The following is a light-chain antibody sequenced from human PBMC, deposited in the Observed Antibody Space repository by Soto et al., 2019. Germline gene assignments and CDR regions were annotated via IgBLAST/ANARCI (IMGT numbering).Light chain of an antibody. J-gene: IGKJ1*01. V-gene: IGKV1-5*03. CDR3: QQYNGFMWT. Sequence: DIQMTQSHSTLSASVGDRVTITCRASQSISTWLAWYQQKPGKAPKLLIYKASSLESGVPSRFSGSGSGTEFPLTIRSLKPDDCATYYCQQYNGFMWTFGQGTKVEIK. CDR2: KAS. CDR1: QSISTW.